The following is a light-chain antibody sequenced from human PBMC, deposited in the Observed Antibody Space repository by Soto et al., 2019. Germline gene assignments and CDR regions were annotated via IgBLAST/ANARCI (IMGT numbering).Light chain of an antibody. Sequence: DIQMTQSPSSVSASVGDRVTITCRTSQSFSNYLAWYQHKPGKAPKLLIYSATVLQSGVPSRFSGSGSGTDFTLTISSLQPDDSATYYCQQTYTIPWTFGQGTRVEIK. V-gene: IGKV1-39*01. CDR2: SAT. CDR3: QQTYTIPWT. CDR1: QSFSNY. J-gene: IGKJ1*01.